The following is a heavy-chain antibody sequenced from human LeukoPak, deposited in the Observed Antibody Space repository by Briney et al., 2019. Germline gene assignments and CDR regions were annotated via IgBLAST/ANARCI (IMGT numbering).Heavy chain of an antibody. J-gene: IGHJ4*02. Sequence: GGSLRLSCAASGFTFSSYGMHWVRQAPGKGLEGVAFIRYDGSNKYYADSVKGRFTISRDNSKNTLYLQMNRLRAEDTAVYYCAIGGYSSSWYYFDYWGQGTLVTVSS. V-gene: IGHV3-30*02. D-gene: IGHD6-13*01. CDR2: IRYDGSNK. CDR3: AIGGYSSSWYYFDY. CDR1: GFTFSSYG.